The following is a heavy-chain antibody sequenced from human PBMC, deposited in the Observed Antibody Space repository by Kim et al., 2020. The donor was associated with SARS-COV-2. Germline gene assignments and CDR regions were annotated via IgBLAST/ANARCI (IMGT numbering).Heavy chain of an antibody. CDR2: ISWNSGSI. Sequence: GGSLRLSCAASGFTFGDYAMHWVRQAPGKGLEWVSGISWNSGSIGYADSVKGRFTISRDNAKNSLYLQMNSLRAEDTALYYCAKAPHDFWSGSFDYWGQGTLVTVSS. J-gene: IGHJ4*02. V-gene: IGHV3-9*01. D-gene: IGHD3-3*01. CDR3: AKAPHDFWSGSFDY. CDR1: GFTFGDYA.